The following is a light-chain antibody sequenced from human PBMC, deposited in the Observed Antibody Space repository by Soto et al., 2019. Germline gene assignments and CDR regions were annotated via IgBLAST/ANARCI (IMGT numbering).Light chain of an antibody. CDR3: SSYAGSNNLV. CDR1: SSDVGAYNF. J-gene: IGLJ2*01. CDR2: GVI. V-gene: IGLV2-8*01. Sequence: QSVLTQPPSASGSPGQSVTISCTGTSSDVGAYNFVSWYQQHPGKAPKLMIYGVIKQPSGVPDRFSGSKSGNTASLTVSGLQAEDEADYYCSSYAGSNNLVFGRGTKLTAL.